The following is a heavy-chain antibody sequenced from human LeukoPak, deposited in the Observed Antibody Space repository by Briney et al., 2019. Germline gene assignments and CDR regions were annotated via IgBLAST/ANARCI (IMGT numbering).Heavy chain of an antibody. V-gene: IGHV3-74*01. D-gene: IGHD6-13*01. CDR1: GFTFSSYW. J-gene: IGHJ4*02. CDR2: INSDGSST. Sequence: GGSLRLSCAASGFTFSSYWMHWVRQAPGKGLVWVSRINSDGSSTSYADSVKGRFTISRDNAKNTLYLQMNSLRAEDTAVYYCAREVSGYSSSWYEYYFDYWGQGTLVTVSS. CDR3: AREVSGYSSSWYEYYFDY.